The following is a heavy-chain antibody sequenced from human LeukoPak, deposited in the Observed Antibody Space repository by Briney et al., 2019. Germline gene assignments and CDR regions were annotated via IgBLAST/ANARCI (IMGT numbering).Heavy chain of an antibody. CDR1: GGSISSYY. Sequence: SETLSLTCTVSGGSISSYYWSWIRQPRGKGLEWIGYIYYSGSTNYNPSLKSRVTISVDTSKNQFSLKLSSVTAADTAVYYCARARLAAAGPFDYWGQGTLVTVSS. V-gene: IGHV4-59*01. J-gene: IGHJ4*02. CDR3: ARARLAAAGPFDY. D-gene: IGHD6-13*01. CDR2: IYYSGST.